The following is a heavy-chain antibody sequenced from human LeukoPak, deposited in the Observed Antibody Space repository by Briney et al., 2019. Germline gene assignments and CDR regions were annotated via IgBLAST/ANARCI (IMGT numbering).Heavy chain of an antibody. D-gene: IGHD1-1*01. Sequence: PGGSLRLSCAASGFTFSSYAMHWVRQAPGKGLEWVAVISYDGSNKYYADSVKGRFTISRDNSKNTLYLQMNSLRAEDTAVYYCARSPQVRGYFDYWGQGTLVTASS. CDR1: GFTFSSYA. J-gene: IGHJ4*02. CDR2: ISYDGSNK. CDR3: ARSPQVRGYFDY. V-gene: IGHV3-30-3*01.